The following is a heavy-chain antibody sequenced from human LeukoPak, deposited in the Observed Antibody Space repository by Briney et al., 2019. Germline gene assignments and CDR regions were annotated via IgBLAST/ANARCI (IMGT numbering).Heavy chain of an antibody. V-gene: IGHV4-39*01. CDR3: ARGIAARQTFDY. D-gene: IGHD6-6*01. CDR1: GGSISGSSYY. CDR2: IYYSGST. J-gene: IGHJ4*02. Sequence: PSETLSLTCTVSGGSISGSSYYWGWIRQPPGKGLEWIGSIYYSGSTYYNPSLKSRVTISVDTSKNQFSLKLSSVTAADTAVYYCARGIAARQTFDYWGQGTLVTVSS.